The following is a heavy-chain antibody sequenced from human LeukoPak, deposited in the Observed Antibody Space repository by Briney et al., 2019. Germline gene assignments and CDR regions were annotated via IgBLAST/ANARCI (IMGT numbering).Heavy chain of an antibody. D-gene: IGHD4-23*01. CDR3: ARGYGGNAPCLDY. J-gene: IGHJ4*02. CDR1: GFTFSSYA. Sequence: PGGSLRLSCAASGFTFSSYAMHWVRQAPGKGLEWVAVISYDGSNKYYADSVKGRFTISRDNSKNTLYLQMNSLRAEDTAVYYCARGYGGNAPCLDYWGQGTLVTVSS. CDR2: ISYDGSNK. V-gene: IGHV3-30-3*01.